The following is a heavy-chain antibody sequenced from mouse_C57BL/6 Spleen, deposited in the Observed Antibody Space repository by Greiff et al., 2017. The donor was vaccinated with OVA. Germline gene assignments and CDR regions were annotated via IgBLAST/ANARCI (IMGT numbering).Heavy chain of an antibody. CDR2: IYPGDGDT. D-gene: IGHD2-13*01. CDR1: GYAFSSSW. J-gene: IGHJ2*01. V-gene: IGHV1-82*01. Sequence: QVQLQQSGPELVKPGASVKISCKASGYAFSSSWMNWVKQRPGQGLEWIGRIYPGDGDTNYTGKFQGKATLTADTSSSTAYLQLSSLTSEDSAVYFCARGDNFDYWGQGTTLTVSS. CDR3: ARGDNFDY.